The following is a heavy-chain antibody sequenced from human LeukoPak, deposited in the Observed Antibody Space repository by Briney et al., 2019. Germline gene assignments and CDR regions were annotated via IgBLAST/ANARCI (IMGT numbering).Heavy chain of an antibody. CDR2: IYHSGST. J-gene: IGHJ3*02. V-gene: IGHV4-4*02. D-gene: IGHD6-19*01. CDR1: GGSISSSNW. Sequence: SETLSLTCAVSGGSISSSNWWSWVRQPPGKGLEWIGEIYHSGSTNYNPSLKSRVTISVDTSKNQFSLKLTPVTAADTAVYYCARGFFYQWLARGAFDIWGQGTMVSVSS. CDR3: ARGFFYQWLARGAFDI.